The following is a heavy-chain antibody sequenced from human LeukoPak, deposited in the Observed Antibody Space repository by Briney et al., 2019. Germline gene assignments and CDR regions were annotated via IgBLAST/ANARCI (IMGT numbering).Heavy chain of an antibody. J-gene: IGHJ6*02. CDR1: GFTFSSYG. CDR2: IWYDGSNK. D-gene: IGHD3-22*01. CDR3: ARAGPYYYDSSGYFYYYYGMDV. Sequence: PGGSLRLSCAASGFTFSSYGMHRVRQAPGKGLEWVAVIWYDGSNKYYADSVKGRFTISRDNSKNTLYLQMNSLRAEDTAVYYCARAGPYYYDSSGYFYYYYGMDVWGQGTTVTVSS. V-gene: IGHV3-33*08.